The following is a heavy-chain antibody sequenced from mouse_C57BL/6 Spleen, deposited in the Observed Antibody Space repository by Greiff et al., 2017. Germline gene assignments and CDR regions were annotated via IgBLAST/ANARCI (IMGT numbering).Heavy chain of an antibody. CDR1: GYTFTSYW. D-gene: IGHD1-1*01. CDR2: IDPSDSET. V-gene: IGHV1-52*01. J-gene: IGHJ1*03. CDR3: ARGATVGYFDV. Sequence: QVQLQQPGAELVRPGSSVKLSCKASGYTFTSYWMHWVKQRPIQGLEWIGNIDPSDSETHYNQKFKDKATLTVDKSSSTAYMQLSSLTSEDSAGYYCARGATVGYFDVWGTGTTVTVSS.